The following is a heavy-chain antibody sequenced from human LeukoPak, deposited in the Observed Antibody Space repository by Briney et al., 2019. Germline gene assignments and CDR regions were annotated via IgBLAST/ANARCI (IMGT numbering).Heavy chain of an antibody. J-gene: IGHJ3*02. CDR2: INPNNGGT. Sequence: ASVKVSCKASGYSFTGYYMHWVRQAPGEGLEWMGWINPNNGGTNNAQKFQGRVTMTRDTSISTAYMELSRLRSDDTAVYYCARVAGGTMVRGANDAFDIWGQGTMVTVSS. D-gene: IGHD3-10*01. CDR1: GYSFTGYY. V-gene: IGHV1-2*02. CDR3: ARVAGGTMVRGANDAFDI.